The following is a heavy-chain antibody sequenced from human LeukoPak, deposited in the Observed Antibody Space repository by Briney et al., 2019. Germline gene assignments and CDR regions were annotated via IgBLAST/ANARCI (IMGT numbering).Heavy chain of an antibody. Sequence: TSQTLSLICTVSGGSISSGGYYWSWIRQHPGKGLEWIGYIYYSGSTYYNPSLKSRVTISVDTSKNQFSLKLSSVTAADTAVYYCARVYSYGTRQIDYWGQGTLVTVSS. D-gene: IGHD5-18*01. V-gene: IGHV4-31*03. J-gene: IGHJ4*02. CDR2: IYYSGST. CDR3: ARVYSYGTRQIDY. CDR1: GGSISSGGYY.